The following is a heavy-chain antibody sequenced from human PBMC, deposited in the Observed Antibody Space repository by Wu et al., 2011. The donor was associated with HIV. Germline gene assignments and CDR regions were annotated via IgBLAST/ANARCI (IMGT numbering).Heavy chain of an antibody. CDR1: GGTFNSYA. CDR2: IIAIFGTA. D-gene: IGHD3-22*01. V-gene: IGHV1-69*13. J-gene: IGHJ6*03. Sequence: VQLAQSGTEVKKPGATVKISCKASGGTFNSYAISWVRQAPGQGLEWMGGIIAIFGTANYAQKFQGRVTITADKSTTTTYMELNNLRSEDTAVYYCARGSGYHFNYNYLVVWGKGTTVTVSS. CDR3: ARGSGYHFNYNYLVV.